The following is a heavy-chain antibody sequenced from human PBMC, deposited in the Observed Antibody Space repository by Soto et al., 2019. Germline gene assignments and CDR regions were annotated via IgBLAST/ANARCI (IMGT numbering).Heavy chain of an antibody. CDR1: GFTFSSYE. Sequence: EVQLVESGGGLVQPGGSLRLSCAASGFTFSSYEMNWVRQAPGKGLEWVSYISSSGSTIYYAESVKGRFTISRDNAKNSLYLQMNSLRAEDTAVYYCARIVPGSGYFDYWGQGTLVTVSS. J-gene: IGHJ4*02. CDR3: ARIVPGSGYFDY. V-gene: IGHV3-48*03. CDR2: ISSSGSTI. D-gene: IGHD3-22*01.